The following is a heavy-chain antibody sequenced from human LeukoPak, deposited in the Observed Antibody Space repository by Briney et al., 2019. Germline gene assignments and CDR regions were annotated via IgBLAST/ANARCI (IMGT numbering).Heavy chain of an antibody. D-gene: IGHD3-22*01. Sequence: GASVKVSCKASGYTFTSYYMHWVRQAPGQGLEWMGIINPSGGSTSYAQKFQGRVTMTRDTSTSTVYMELSSLRSEDTAVYYCARERRLDYDSSGYGAFDIWGQGTMVTVSS. CDR1: GYTFTSYY. CDR3: ARERRLDYDSSGYGAFDI. V-gene: IGHV1-46*01. CDR2: INPSGGST. J-gene: IGHJ3*02.